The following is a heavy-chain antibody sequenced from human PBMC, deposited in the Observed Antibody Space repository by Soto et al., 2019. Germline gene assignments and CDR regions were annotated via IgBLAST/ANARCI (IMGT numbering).Heavy chain of an antibody. CDR2: VIPIFGTP. V-gene: IGHV1-69*06. J-gene: IGHJ4*02. Sequence: QVQLVQSGAEVKKPGSSVKVSWKSSGGTFGSYAISWVRQAPGQGLEWMGGVIPIFGTPHYAQKFHGRVTITADIPTSTAYLELSSLKSADTAVYYCAKIRWTISLQEEDAIWGQGTLVTVSS. D-gene: IGHD2-15*01. CDR1: GGTFGSYA. CDR3: AKIRWTISLQEEDAI.